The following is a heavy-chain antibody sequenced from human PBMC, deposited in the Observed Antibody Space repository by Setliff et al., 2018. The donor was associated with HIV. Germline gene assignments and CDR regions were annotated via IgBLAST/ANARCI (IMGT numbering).Heavy chain of an antibody. D-gene: IGHD1-26*01. V-gene: IGHV4-38-2*02. CDR3: AREGEILVGATAAYFDN. CDR2: IYHSGST. Sequence: SETLSLTCAVSGYSISRDHYWAWIRQPPGKGLEYIGNIYHSGSTFYNPSLKSRVTISVDTSKKQFSLKLTSVTAADTAVYYCAREGEILVGATAAYFDNWGQGTLVTVSS. CDR1: GYSISRDHY. J-gene: IGHJ4*02.